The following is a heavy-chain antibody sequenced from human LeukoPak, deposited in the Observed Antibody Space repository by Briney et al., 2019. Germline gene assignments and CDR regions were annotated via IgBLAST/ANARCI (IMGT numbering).Heavy chain of an antibody. CDR2: TRYRSTWST. D-gene: IGHD7-27*01. CDR1: GDSVSSKSVS. CDR3: VRDFNWAFDY. Sequence: SQTLSLTCAISGDSVSSKSVSWSWIRQSPSRGLEFLGRTRYRSTWSTFYSLSVQGRITINADTSRNQVSLRLNSVTPEDTALYYCVRDFNWAFDYWGQGTLVTVSS. V-gene: IGHV6-1*01. J-gene: IGHJ4*02.